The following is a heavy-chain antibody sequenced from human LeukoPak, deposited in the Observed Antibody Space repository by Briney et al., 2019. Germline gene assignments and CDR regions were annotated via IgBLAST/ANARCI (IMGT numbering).Heavy chain of an antibody. Sequence: GGSLRLSCAASGFTVSSNYMSWVRQAPGKGLEWVSGINWNGGSTGYADSVKGRFTISRDNAKNSLYLQMNSLRAEDTALYYCARLAVRGVIRRSYYYNMDVWGKGTTVTVSS. CDR2: INWNGGST. V-gene: IGHV3-20*04. CDR3: ARLAVRGVIRRSYYYNMDV. CDR1: GFTVSSNY. J-gene: IGHJ6*03. D-gene: IGHD3-10*01.